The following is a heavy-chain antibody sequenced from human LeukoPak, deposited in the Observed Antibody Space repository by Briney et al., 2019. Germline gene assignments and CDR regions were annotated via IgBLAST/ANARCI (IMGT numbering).Heavy chain of an antibody. Sequence: TGESLKISRKGSGYSFTSYWIGWVRQMPGKGLEWMGIIYPGDSDTRYSPSFQGQVTISADKSISTAYLQWSSLKASDTAMYYCAKAAAGTGYAFDIWGQGTMVTVSS. D-gene: IGHD6-13*01. CDR2: IYPGDSDT. CDR1: GYSFTSYW. J-gene: IGHJ3*02. CDR3: AKAAAGTGYAFDI. V-gene: IGHV5-51*01.